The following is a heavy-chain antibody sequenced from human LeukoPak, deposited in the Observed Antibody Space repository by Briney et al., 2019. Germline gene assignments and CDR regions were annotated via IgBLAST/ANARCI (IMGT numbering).Heavy chain of an antibody. J-gene: IGHJ4*02. Sequence: GGSLRLSCAASGFTFGNYWMHWVRQAPGKGLVWVSRIHSDGSSPTYADSVKGRFTISRDNAKNTLFLQMDSLTDEDTAVYYCARDEGEQWQPLDYWGQGTLVTVSS. CDR3: ARDEGEQWQPLDY. D-gene: IGHD6-19*01. V-gene: IGHV3-74*01. CDR2: IHSDGSSP. CDR1: GFTFGNYW.